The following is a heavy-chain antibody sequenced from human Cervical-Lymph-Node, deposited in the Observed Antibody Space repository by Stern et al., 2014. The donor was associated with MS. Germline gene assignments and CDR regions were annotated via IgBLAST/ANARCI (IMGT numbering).Heavy chain of an antibody. D-gene: IGHD3-10*01. CDR1: GFIFTDYP. CDR3: AKGLLTYYGTGTTFHY. Sequence: EVQLVESGGGLAQPGGSLRLSCAASGFIFTDYPMHWVRQAPEKGLEWVASTSASGGTTFYSASVTGRFSVSKDNSRGTLFLQMNSLRVDDTAVYYCAKGLLTYYGTGTTFHYWGQGALVAVSS. CDR2: TSASGGTT. J-gene: IGHJ4*02. V-gene: IGHV3-23*04.